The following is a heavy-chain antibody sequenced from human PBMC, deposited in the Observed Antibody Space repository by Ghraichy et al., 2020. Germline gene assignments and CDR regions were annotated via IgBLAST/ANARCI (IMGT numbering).Heavy chain of an antibody. CDR1: GGTFSSYT. D-gene: IGHD6-13*01. V-gene: IGHV1-69*02. CDR2: IIPILGIA. CDR3: ARASSSSWQETIPWTWYYYGMDV. J-gene: IGHJ6*02. Sequence: SVKVSCKASGGTFSSYTISWVRQAPGQGLEWMGRIIPILGIANYAQKFQGRVTITADKSTSTAYMELSSLRSEDTAVYYCARASSSSWQETIPWTWYYYGMDVWGQGTTVTVSS.